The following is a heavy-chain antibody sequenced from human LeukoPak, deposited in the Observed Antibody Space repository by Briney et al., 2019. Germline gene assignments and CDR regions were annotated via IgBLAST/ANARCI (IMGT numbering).Heavy chain of an antibody. CDR2: IYYTGST. CDR3: ARDNYDSSGYYEHALDL. CDR1: GDSISSYY. V-gene: IGHV4-59*01. D-gene: IGHD3-22*01. Sequence: SETLSLICSVSGDSISSYYWSWIRQPPGKGLEWIAYIYYTGSTYYNPSLKSRVTISVDTSKNQFSLKMTSLTAADTAVYYCARDNYDSSGYYEHALDLWGQGTMVTVSS. J-gene: IGHJ3*01.